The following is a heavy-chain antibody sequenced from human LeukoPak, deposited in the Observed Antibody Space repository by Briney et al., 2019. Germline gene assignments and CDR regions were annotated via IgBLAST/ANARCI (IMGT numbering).Heavy chain of an antibody. Sequence: SETLSLTCTVSGGSISSYYWRWIRQPPGKGLEWIGYIYYSGSTNYNPSLKSRVTISVETSKNQFSLKLSSVTAADTAVYYCAGTNQDAFDIWGQGTMVTVSS. D-gene: IGHD4/OR15-4a*01. CDR1: GGSISSYY. V-gene: IGHV4-59*08. CDR3: AGTNQDAFDI. CDR2: IYYSGST. J-gene: IGHJ3*02.